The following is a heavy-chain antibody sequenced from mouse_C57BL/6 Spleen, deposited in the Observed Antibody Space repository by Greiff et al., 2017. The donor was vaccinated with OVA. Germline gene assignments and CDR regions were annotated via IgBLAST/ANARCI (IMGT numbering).Heavy chain of an antibody. Sequence: EVKVVESGGGLVKPGGSLKLSCAASGFTFSDYGMHWVRQAPEKGLEWVAYISSGSSTIYYADTVKGRFTISRDNAKNTLFLQMTSLRSEDTAMYYCAREDGSKNAMDYWGQGTSVTVSS. D-gene: IGHD1-1*01. CDR1: GFTFSDYG. CDR2: ISSGSSTI. J-gene: IGHJ4*01. V-gene: IGHV5-17*01. CDR3: AREDGSKNAMDY.